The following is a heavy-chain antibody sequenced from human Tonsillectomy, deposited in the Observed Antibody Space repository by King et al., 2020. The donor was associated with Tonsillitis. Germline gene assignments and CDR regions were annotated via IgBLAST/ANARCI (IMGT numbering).Heavy chain of an antibody. V-gene: IGHV1-2*02. J-gene: IGHJ4*02. D-gene: IGHD6-19*01. CDR2: INPKSGGT. Sequence: VQLVESGAEVKKPGASGRVSCKASGYTFTAYYIHWVRQAPGQGLEGQGWINPKSGGTTYTQKFQGRVTMTRDTSLSTAYMELSRLRSDDTAVYFCATGGSGWYWVYWGQGTLVTVSS. CDR3: ATGGSGWYWVY. CDR1: GYTFTAYY.